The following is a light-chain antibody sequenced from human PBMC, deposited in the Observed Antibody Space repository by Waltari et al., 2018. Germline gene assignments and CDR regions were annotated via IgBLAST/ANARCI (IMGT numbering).Light chain of an antibody. CDR3: QQRRNWPLT. J-gene: IGKJ4*01. Sequence: GERTPHSGSAAQSVSYYVAWYQQRPGQAPRLLIYDTSHRATGIPDRFSGSGSETDFTLTISSLEPEDFAVYYCQQRRNWPLTFGGGTKVEIK. V-gene: IGKV3-11*01. CDR1: QSVSYY. CDR2: DTS.